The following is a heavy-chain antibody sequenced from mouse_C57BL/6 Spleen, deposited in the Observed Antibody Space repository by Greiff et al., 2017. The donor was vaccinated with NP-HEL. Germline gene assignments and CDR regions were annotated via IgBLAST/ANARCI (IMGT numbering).Heavy chain of an antibody. J-gene: IGHJ2*01. CDR2: ISSGGSYT. V-gene: IGHV5-6*01. Sequence: EVQLQESGGDLVKPGGSLKLSCAASGFTFSSYGMSWVRQTPDKRLEWVATISSGGSYTYYPDSVKGRFTISRDNAKNTLYLQMSSLKSEDTAMYYCAIYSNYFDDWGQGTTLTVSS. CDR1: GFTFSSYG. D-gene: IGHD2-5*01. CDR3: AIYSNYFDD.